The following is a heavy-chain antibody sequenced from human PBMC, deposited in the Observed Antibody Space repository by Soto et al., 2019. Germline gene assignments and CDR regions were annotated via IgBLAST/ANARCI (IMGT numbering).Heavy chain of an antibody. V-gene: IGHV4-31*03. D-gene: IGHD3-22*01. Sequence: QVQLQESGPGLVKPSQTLTLTCTVSGGSISSGGYYWRWIRQHPGKRLEWIWYSYSSGSTYYNPSLKSRVTRSVDTSKNEFSLKLSSVTAADTAVYYCARGPPEDTMLVVVASFGAFDIWGQGTMVTVSS. CDR2: SYSSGST. J-gene: IGHJ3*02. CDR1: GGSISSGGYY. CDR3: ARGPPEDTMLVVVASFGAFDI.